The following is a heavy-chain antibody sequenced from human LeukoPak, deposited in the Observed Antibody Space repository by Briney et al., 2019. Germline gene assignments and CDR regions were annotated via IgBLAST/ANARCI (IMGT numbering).Heavy chain of an antibody. V-gene: IGHV3-23*01. Sequence: GGSLRLSCAVSGITLSNYGMSWVRQAPGKGLEWVAGISGSGGSTIYADSAKGRFTISRDNAKRSLYLQMNSLRAEDTAVYYCARDEGSGNYYMDLWGQGTLVTVSS. CDR3: ARDEGSGNYYMDL. CDR2: ISGSGGST. J-gene: IGHJ5*02. D-gene: IGHD3-10*01. CDR1: GITLSNYG.